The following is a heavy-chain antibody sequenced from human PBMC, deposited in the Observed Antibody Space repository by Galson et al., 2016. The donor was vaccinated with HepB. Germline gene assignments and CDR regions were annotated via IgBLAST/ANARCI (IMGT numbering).Heavy chain of an antibody. CDR2: ISGYRGNP. CDR3: TRVPSYDDVWVSYRYGYYHGMDV. Sequence: SVKVSCKASGYTFSNYGITWVRQAPGQGPEWMGWISGYRGNPKYAQKFQARVPMTTDTSTTTAYMELRSLRSDDSAVYYCTRVPSYDDVWVSYRYGYYHGMDVWGQGTTVTVAS. V-gene: IGHV1-18*01. D-gene: IGHD3-16*02. J-gene: IGHJ6*02. CDR1: GYTFSNYG.